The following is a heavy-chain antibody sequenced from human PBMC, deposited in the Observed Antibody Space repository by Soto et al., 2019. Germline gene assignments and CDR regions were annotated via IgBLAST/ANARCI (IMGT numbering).Heavy chain of an antibody. V-gene: IGHV3-23*01. D-gene: IGHD1-26*01. Sequence: EVQLLESAGGLVSPGGSLRLSCAASGVTFSSYAMSWVRQAPGKGLQWLAGITFRGDDPYYADSVKGRFSHSRDNSRNRLDLQMTTLKVEATAIYYCAKLGTMGVFDNWGQGTLLTVSS. CDR2: ITFRGDDP. CDR1: GVTFSSYA. J-gene: IGHJ4*02. CDR3: AKLGTMGVFDN.